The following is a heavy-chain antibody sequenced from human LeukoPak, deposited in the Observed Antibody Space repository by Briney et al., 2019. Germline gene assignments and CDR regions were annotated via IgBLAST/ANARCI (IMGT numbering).Heavy chain of an antibody. CDR2: INTRTGDT. Sequence: ASVKVSCTASGYTFYNYAIHWLRQAPGQGLEWMGWINTRTGDTEYSQKFQGRVSITKDTPESTAYVELRSLRSEDMAVYYCARDSGRGWYEFQWGQGTLVTVSS. J-gene: IGHJ4*02. D-gene: IGHD6-19*01. CDR3: ARDSGRGWYEFQ. V-gene: IGHV1-3*03. CDR1: GYTFYNYA.